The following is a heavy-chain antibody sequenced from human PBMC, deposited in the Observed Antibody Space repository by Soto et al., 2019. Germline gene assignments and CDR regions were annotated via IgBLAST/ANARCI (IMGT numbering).Heavy chain of an antibody. Sequence: QVHLQESGPGLVKPSGTLSLTCAVSGASISSGSWWSWVRQPPGKGLEGIGEIFHDGSTNYNPSPKSRVTMSVDKSKNYFSLELTSVTAADTALYYCARDEYNDSSDWGQGTLVTVSS. CDR2: IFHDGST. J-gene: IGHJ4*02. CDR1: GASISSGSW. CDR3: ARDEYNDSSD. V-gene: IGHV4-4*02. D-gene: IGHD1-1*01.